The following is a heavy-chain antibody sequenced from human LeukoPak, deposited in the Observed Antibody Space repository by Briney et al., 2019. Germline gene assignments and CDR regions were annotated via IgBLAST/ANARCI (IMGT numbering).Heavy chain of an antibody. Sequence: GGSLRLSCAASGFTFSSYSMNWVRQAPRKGLEWVSSISSSSSYIYYADSVKGRFTISRDNAKNSLYLQMNSLRAEDTAVYYCARDADTYYYDSSGYYYGYWGQGTLVTVSS. D-gene: IGHD3-22*01. CDR1: GFTFSSYS. CDR2: ISSSSSYI. J-gene: IGHJ4*02. CDR3: ARDADTYYYDSSGYYYGY. V-gene: IGHV3-21*01.